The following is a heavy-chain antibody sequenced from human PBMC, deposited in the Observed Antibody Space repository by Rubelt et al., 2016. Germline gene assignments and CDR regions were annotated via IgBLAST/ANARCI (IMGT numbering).Heavy chain of an antibody. Sequence: QVQLVESGGGLVKPGGSLRLPCAASGFTFTDYSMSWIRQPPGKGLGWIGEISHRGSTSYNPSLKSRAPFSVASSKNQFSLKVNSVTAADTAVYYCACQLKGNLYWGQGTLVTVSS. V-gene: IGHV4-34*08. CDR3: ACQLKGNLY. CDR2: ISHRGST. J-gene: IGHJ4*02. CDR1: GFTFTDYS. D-gene: IGHD4/OR15-4a*01.